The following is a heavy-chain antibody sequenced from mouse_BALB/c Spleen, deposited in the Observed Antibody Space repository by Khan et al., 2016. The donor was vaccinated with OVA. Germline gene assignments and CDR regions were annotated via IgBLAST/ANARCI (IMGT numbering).Heavy chain of an antibody. V-gene: IGHV5-6*01. J-gene: IGHJ3*01. CDR3: ASHFTGSFAY. Sequence: EVQLQESGGDLVRPGGSLQLSCTASGFTFSSYSMSWVRQTPDKRLEWVATISSDGDYTYYPDNVKGRFTISSDNTRNTLYLQMSSLKSEDTAMYYLASHFTGSFAYWGQGTLVTVSA. CDR2: ISSDGDYT. CDR1: GFTFSSYS. D-gene: IGHD4-1*01.